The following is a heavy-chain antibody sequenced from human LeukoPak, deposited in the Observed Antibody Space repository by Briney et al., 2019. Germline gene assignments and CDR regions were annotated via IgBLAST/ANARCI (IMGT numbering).Heavy chain of an antibody. CDR1: GYTLTDYF. CDR3: ARSHRFCADGVCSDY. CDR2: LNPRDGGT. V-gene: IGHV1-46*01. D-gene: IGHD2-8*02. Sequence: ASVKVSCKASGYTLTDYFIHWVRQAPGQGLEWVGILNPRDGGTYFAPNFQGGVTLTSDTSTSTVYMELTSLRSEDTALYYCARSHRFCADGVCSDYWGQGTLVTVSS. J-gene: IGHJ4*02.